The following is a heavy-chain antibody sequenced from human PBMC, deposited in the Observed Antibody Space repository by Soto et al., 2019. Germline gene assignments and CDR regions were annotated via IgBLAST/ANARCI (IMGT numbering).Heavy chain of an antibody. D-gene: IGHD3-3*01. V-gene: IGHV1-69*13. J-gene: IGHJ6*02. CDR3: ASTHITMPGMDV. Sequence: ASVKVSCKASGGTFSSYAISWVRQAPGQGLEWMGGIIPIFGTANYAQKFQGRVTITADESTSTAYMELSSLRSEDTAVYYCASTHITMPGMDVWGQGTTVTVSS. CDR2: IIPIFGTA. CDR1: GGTFSSYA.